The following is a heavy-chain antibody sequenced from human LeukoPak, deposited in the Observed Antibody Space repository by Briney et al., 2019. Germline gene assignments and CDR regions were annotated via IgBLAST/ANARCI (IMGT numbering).Heavy chain of an antibody. J-gene: IGHJ4*02. D-gene: IGHD1-26*01. Sequence: SETLSLTCTVSGGSISSYYWSWIRQPAGKGLEWIGRICTSGSTNYNPSLKSRVTMSVDTSKNQFSLKLSSVTAADTAVYYCARVGWDEQTFDYWGQGTLVTVSS. CDR2: ICTSGST. CDR3: ARVGWDEQTFDY. V-gene: IGHV4-4*07. CDR1: GGSISSYY.